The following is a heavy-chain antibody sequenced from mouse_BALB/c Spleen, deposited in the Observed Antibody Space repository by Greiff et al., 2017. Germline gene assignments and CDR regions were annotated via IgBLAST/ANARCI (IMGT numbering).Heavy chain of an antibody. CDR3: ARAYGNYVGY. CDR2: ISDGGSYT. CDR1: GFTFSDYY. V-gene: IGHV5-4*02. J-gene: IGHJ2*01. Sequence: EVKLVESGGGLVKPGGSLKLSCAASGFTFSDYYMYWVRQTPEKRLVWVATISDGGSYTYYPDSVKGRFTISRDNAKNTLYLQMSSLKSEDTAMYYCARAYGNYVGYWGQGTTLTVAS. D-gene: IGHD2-10*02.